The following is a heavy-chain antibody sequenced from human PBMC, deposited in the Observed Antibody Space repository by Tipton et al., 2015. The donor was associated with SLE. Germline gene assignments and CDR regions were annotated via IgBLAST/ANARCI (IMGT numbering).Heavy chain of an antibody. CDR1: GGSISTYY. CDR3: ARRHFDTSGYYRGAFDI. J-gene: IGHJ3*02. CDR2: IHKSGST. D-gene: IGHD3-22*01. V-gene: IGHV4-59*01. Sequence: TLFLTCTVSGGSISTYYWSWLRQSPGKGLEWIGYIHKSGSTHYHPSLRGRVSISVDASKNQFSLELISATAADTAVYYCARRHFDTSGYYRGAFDIWGQGKMVTVSS.